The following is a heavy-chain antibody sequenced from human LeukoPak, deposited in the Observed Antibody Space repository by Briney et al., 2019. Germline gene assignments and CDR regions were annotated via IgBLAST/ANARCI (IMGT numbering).Heavy chain of an antibody. Sequence: ASLKVSCKASGYTFTDYYVHWVRQAPGQGLEWMGWISPSSGGTNYAQKFQGRVTMTRDTSISTAYMELSSLRSDDTAVYYCARGWGFGSIDYWGQGTLVTVSS. CDR3: ARGWGFGSIDY. CDR2: ISPSSGGT. V-gene: IGHV1-2*02. CDR1: GYTFTDYY. D-gene: IGHD7-27*01. J-gene: IGHJ4*02.